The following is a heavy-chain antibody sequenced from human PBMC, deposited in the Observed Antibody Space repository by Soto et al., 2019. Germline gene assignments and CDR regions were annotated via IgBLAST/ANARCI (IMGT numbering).Heavy chain of an antibody. CDR3: ARHDYVYYYGMDV. CDR2: IYYSGST. V-gene: IGHV4-59*08. Sequence: SETLSLTCTVSGGSISSYYWSWIRQPPGKGLEWIGYIYYSGSTNYNPSLKSRVTISVDTSKNQFSLKLSSVTAADTAVYYCARHDYVYYYGMDVWGQGTTVTVSS. D-gene: IGHD4-17*01. J-gene: IGHJ6*02. CDR1: GGSISSYY.